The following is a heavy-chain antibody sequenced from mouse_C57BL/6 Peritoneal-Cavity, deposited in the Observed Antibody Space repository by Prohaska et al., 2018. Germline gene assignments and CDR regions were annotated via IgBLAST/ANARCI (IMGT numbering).Heavy chain of an antibody. Sequence: QVQLQQPGAELVKPGASVKVSCKASGYTFTSYWMHWVKQRPGQGLEWIGRIHPSDSDTNYNQKFKGKATLTVDKSSSTAYMQLSSLTSDDSAVYYCAASIGTVVAYYAMDYWGQGTSVTVSS. CDR1: GYTFTSYW. D-gene: IGHD1-1*01. CDR2: IHPSDSDT. V-gene: IGHV1-74*01. J-gene: IGHJ4*01. CDR3: AASIGTVVAYYAMDY.